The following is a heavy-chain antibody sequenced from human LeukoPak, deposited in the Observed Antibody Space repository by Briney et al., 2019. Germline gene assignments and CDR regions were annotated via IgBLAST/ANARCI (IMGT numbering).Heavy chain of an antibody. V-gene: IGHV4-59*01. CDR2: IYYSGST. Sequence: PAETQSLTCTLSSHFISSYYWNCTRQPPGKGLEWIGYIYYSGSTSYNPSTKSRVTISVDTSQSQFSLKLSSVTAADTAVYYCARALGSSGSPGYWGQGTLVTVSS. CDR3: ARALGSSGSPGY. D-gene: IGHD3-22*01. J-gene: IGHJ4*02. CDR1: SHFISSYY.